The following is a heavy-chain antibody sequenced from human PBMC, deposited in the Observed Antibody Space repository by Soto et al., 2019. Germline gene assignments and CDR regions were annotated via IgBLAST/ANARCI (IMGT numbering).Heavy chain of an antibody. CDR3: ATQTHPKITIFGVVIKRPYYFDY. J-gene: IGHJ4*02. CDR2: MNPNSGNT. V-gene: IGHV1-8*01. Sequence: ASVNVYCYASGYTFTSYHINWVRQATGQGLECMGWMNPNSGNTGYAQKFQGRVTMTRNTSISTAYMELSSLRSEDTAVYYCATQTHPKITIFGVVIKRPYYFDYWGQGTLVTVSS. D-gene: IGHD3-3*01. CDR1: GYTFTSYH.